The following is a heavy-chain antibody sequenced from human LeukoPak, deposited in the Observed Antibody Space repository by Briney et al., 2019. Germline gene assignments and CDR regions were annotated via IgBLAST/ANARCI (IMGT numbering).Heavy chain of an antibody. CDR1: GFTVSSNY. J-gene: IGHJ3*01. CDR3: TTVNVVVPA. Sequence: GGTLRCSCAASGFTVSSNYMSWVRQAPGKGLEWVGRIKSKTDGGTTDYAAPVKGRFTISRDDSKNTLYLQMNSLKTEDTAVYYCTTVNVVVPAWGQGTMVTVSS. D-gene: IGHD2-2*01. V-gene: IGHV3-15*01. CDR2: IKSKTDGGTT.